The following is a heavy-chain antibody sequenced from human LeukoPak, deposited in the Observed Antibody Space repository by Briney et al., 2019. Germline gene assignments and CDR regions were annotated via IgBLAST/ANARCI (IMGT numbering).Heavy chain of an antibody. CDR2: INPNSGGT. Sequence: GASVKVSCRASGYTFTGYYMHWVRQAPGQGLEWMGRINPNSGGTNYAQKFQGRVTMTRDTSISTAYMELSRLRSDDTAVYYCALFWVEIGDYWGQGTLVTVSS. CDR1: GYTFTGYY. D-gene: IGHD2-21*01. J-gene: IGHJ4*02. V-gene: IGHV1-2*06. CDR3: ALFWVEIGDY.